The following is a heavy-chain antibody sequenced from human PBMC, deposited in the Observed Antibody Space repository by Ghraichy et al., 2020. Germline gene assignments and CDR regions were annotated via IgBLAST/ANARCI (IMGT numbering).Heavy chain of an antibody. CDR3: ARSWRYDY. CDR2: IYSGGST. Sequence: LSRTCAASGFTVSSNYMSWVRQAPGKGLEWVSVIYSGGSTYYADSVKGRFTISRDNSKNTLYLQMNSLRAEDTAVYYCARSWRYDYWGQGTLVTVSS. V-gene: IGHV3-66*01. CDR1: GFTVSSNY. D-gene: IGHD1-1*01. J-gene: IGHJ4*02.